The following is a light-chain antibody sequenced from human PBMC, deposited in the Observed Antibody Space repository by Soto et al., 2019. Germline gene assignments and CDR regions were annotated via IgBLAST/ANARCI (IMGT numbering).Light chain of an antibody. CDR2: GAS. CDR1: QSVSSSY. Sequence: EIGLTQSPGTLSLSPGERATLSCRASQSVSSSYLAWYQQKPGQAPRLLIYGASSRATGIPDRFSGSGSGTNFTLTISRLEPEDFAVYYCQQYGSSLPWTFGQGTKV. CDR3: QQYGSSLPWT. V-gene: IGKV3-20*01. J-gene: IGKJ1*01.